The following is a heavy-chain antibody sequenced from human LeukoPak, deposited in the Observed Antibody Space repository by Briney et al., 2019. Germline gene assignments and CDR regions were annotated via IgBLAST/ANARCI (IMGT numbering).Heavy chain of an antibody. Sequence: SQTLSLTCTVSGGSISSGGYYWSWIRQPPGKGLEWIGYIYHSGSTYYNPSLKSRVTISVDRSKNQFSLKLSSVTAADTAVYYCARVWSGYLKPLDYWGQGTLVTVSS. CDR1: GGSISSGGYY. CDR3: ARVWSGYLKPLDY. D-gene: IGHD3-3*01. CDR2: IYHSGST. V-gene: IGHV4-30-2*01. J-gene: IGHJ4*02.